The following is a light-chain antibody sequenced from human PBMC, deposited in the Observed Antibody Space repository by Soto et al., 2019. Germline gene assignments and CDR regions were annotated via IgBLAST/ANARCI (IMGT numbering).Light chain of an antibody. Sequence: EIVLTQSPGTLSLSPGERATLSCRTSQSVSSSYLAWYQQKPGQAPRLLIYGASSRATGIPDRFSGSGSGTDFTLTISRLEPEDFAVYYCQQYGRSWWTF. CDR1: QSVSSSY. CDR3: QQYGRSWWT. V-gene: IGKV3-20*01. CDR2: GAS. J-gene: IGKJ1*01.